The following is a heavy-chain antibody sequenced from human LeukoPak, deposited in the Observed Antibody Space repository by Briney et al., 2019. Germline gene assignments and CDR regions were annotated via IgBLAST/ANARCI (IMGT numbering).Heavy chain of an antibody. CDR1: GGSISSYY. CDR3: ARSPRYCSGGSCYLASVYYYYYMDV. D-gene: IGHD2-15*01. CDR2: IYYSGST. J-gene: IGHJ6*03. V-gene: IGHV4-59*01. Sequence: PSETLSLTCTVSGGSISSYYWSWIRQPPGKGLEWIGYIYYSGSTNYNPSLKSRVTISVDTSKNQFSLKLSSVTAADTAVYYCARSPRYCSGGSCYLASVYYYYYMDVWGKGTTVTVSS.